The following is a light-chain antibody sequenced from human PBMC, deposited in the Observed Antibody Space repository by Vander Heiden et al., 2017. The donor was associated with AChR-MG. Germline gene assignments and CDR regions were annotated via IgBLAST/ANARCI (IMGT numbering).Light chain of an antibody. CDR1: QSVSSY. V-gene: IGKV3-20*01. CDR3: QQYGSSPRT. CDR2: GAS. J-gene: IGKJ1*01. Sequence: IVLTQSPGTLSLSPGERATLSCRASQSVSSYLAWYQQKPGQAPRFLIYGASSRATGIPDRFSGSGSGTDFTLTISRLEPEDFAVYYCQQYGSSPRTFGQGTKVEIK.